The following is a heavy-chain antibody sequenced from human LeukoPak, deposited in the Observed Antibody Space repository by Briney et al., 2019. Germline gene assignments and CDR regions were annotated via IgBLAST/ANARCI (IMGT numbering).Heavy chain of an antibody. D-gene: IGHD6-13*01. V-gene: IGHV4-4*07. J-gene: IGHJ4*02. CDR3: ARDGSSWTPNNYFDY. CDR1: GGSIGNYY. CDR2: IYHSGAT. Sequence: SETLSLTCIVSGGSIGNYYWTWIRQPPGKGLEWIGHIYHSGATKYNASLESRVTMSVDTSKNQFSLKLSSVTAADTAVYYCARDGSSWTPNNYFDYWGQGTLVTVSS.